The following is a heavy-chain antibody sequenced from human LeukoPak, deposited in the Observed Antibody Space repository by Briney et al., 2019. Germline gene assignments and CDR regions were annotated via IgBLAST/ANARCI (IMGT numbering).Heavy chain of an antibody. V-gene: IGHV3-23*01. Sequence: GGSLRLSCAASGFTFSSHGMSWVRQAPGKGLEWVSTISGSGDYTYYADSVKGRFTISRDNSKNTLYLQMNSLRAEDTAVYYCAKVTYGSGTYGAFDSWGQGTVVTVSS. CDR3: AKVTYGSGTYGAFDS. CDR2: ISGSGDYT. D-gene: IGHD3-10*01. J-gene: IGHJ4*02. CDR1: GFTFSSHG.